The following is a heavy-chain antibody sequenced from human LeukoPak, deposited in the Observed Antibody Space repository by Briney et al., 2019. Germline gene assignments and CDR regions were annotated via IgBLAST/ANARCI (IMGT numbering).Heavy chain of an antibody. CDR3: AGTGGSLGRHINDAFDI. Sequence: GASVKVSCKASGYTFTGYYMHWVRQAPGQGLEWMGWINPNSGGTNYAQKFQGRVTMTRDTSISTAYMELSRLRSDDTAVYYCAGTGGSLGRHINDAFDIWGQGTMVTVSS. CDR2: INPNSGGT. D-gene: IGHD3-16*01. J-gene: IGHJ3*02. V-gene: IGHV1-2*02. CDR1: GYTFTGYY.